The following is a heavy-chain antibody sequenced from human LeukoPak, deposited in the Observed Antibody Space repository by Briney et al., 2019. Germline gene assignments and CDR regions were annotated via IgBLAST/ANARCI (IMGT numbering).Heavy chain of an antibody. Sequence: GEPLKISCKGSGYSFTSHWIGWVRQMPGKGLEWMGIIYPGDSDARYSPSFQGQVTISVDRSITTAYLLWSSLKASDTAIYYCARGDSSGYLQYYFDYWGQGTLVTVSS. J-gene: IGHJ4*02. CDR2: IYPGDSDA. D-gene: IGHD3-22*01. V-gene: IGHV5-51*01. CDR1: GYSFTSHW. CDR3: ARGDSSGYLQYYFDY.